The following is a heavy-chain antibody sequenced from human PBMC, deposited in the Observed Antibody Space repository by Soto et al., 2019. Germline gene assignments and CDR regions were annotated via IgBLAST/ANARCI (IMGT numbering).Heavy chain of an antibody. CDR2: IYYSGST. V-gene: IGHV4-31*03. CDR3: ARVGDDIVATRFDY. J-gene: IGHJ4*02. D-gene: IGHD5-12*01. Sequence: SETLSLTCTVSGGSISSGGYYWSWIRQHPGKGLEWIGYIYYSGSTYYNPSLKSRVTISVDTSKNQFSLKLSSVTAADTAVYYCARVGDDIVATRFDYWGQGTLVTVSS. CDR1: GGSISSGGYY.